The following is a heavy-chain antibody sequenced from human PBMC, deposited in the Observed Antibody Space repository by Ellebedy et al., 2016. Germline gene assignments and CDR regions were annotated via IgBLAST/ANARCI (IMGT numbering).Heavy chain of an antibody. Sequence: SGPTLVKPTQTLTLTCTFSGFSLNTNRVTLGWVRQPPGKALEWLSFIYGNDDKRYSPSLKSRLTITKDTSKNQVVLTMTNMDPVDTATYYCAHRTTVTSVDYWGQGTLVTVSS. J-gene: IGHJ4*02. D-gene: IGHD4-11*01. CDR2: IYGNDDK. CDR1: GFSLNTNRVT. V-gene: IGHV2-5*01. CDR3: AHRTTVTSVDY.